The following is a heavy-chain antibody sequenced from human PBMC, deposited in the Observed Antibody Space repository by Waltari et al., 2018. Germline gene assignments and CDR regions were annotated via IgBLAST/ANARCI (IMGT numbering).Heavy chain of an antibody. CDR1: GASISSYH. CDR3: AKDGGWYPDY. V-gene: IGHV4-4*07. J-gene: IGHJ4*02. Sequence: QVQLQESGPGLVKPSETLYLTCTVSGASISSYHWSWIRQPAGKGLEWIGRIDTSGNTHYTPSLKSRVTLSVDMSKNQFSLKLSSVPAAATAGYYCAKDGGWYPDYWGQGTLVTVSS. CDR2: IDTSGNT. D-gene: IGHD6-19*01.